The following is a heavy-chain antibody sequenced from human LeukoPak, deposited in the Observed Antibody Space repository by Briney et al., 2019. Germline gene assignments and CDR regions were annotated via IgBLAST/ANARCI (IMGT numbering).Heavy chain of an antibody. CDR2: FSGGGGSI. CDR1: GFTFINYA. CDR3: AKPTRGYSYDNFDY. Sequence: GGSLRLSCAASGFTFINYAMSWVRQVPGKGLEWVSVFSGGGGSIYYADSVKGRFTISRDNSKNTVYLQMNSLRVEDTAVYYCAKPTRGYSYDNFDYWGQGTLVTVSS. J-gene: IGHJ4*02. D-gene: IGHD5-18*01. V-gene: IGHV3-23*01.